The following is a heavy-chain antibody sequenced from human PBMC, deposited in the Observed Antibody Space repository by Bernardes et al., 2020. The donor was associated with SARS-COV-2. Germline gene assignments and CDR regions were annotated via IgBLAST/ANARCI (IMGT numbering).Heavy chain of an antibody. Sequence: GGSLRLSCAVSGLTSGVTFSLPWMTWIRQVPGRGLVWVANINPDGSDTNFVDSVKGRFTISRDNAKNFLFLQMNSLRVEDTAVYYCARDPNYGALDYWGQGTLITVST. D-gene: IGHD4-17*01. CDR3: ARDPNYGALDY. J-gene: IGHJ4*02. V-gene: IGHV3-7*01. CDR2: INPDGSDT. CDR1: GLTSGVTFSLPW.